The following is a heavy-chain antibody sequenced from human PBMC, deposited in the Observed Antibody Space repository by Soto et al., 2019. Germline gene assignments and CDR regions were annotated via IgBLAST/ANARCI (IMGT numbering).Heavy chain of an antibody. CDR2: IGWNSCFI. CDR3: AKDTSNSGWLLALKH. Sequence: EVQLVESGGGLVQPGKSLRLSCAASGFTFDDYAMHWVRQVPGKGLEWVSGIGWNSCFIAYADYGKGRFTIPRDNAKDSLYLEMHSLRFEDSALYYCAKDTSNSGWLLALKHWGQGTLVSVSS. CDR1: GFTFDDYA. D-gene: IGHD6-19*01. J-gene: IGHJ1*01. V-gene: IGHV3-9*01.